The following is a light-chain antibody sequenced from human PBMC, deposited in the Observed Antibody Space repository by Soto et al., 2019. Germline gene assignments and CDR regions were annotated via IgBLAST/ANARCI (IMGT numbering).Light chain of an antibody. Sequence: EIVLTQSPGTLSLSPGERATLSCRASQSMSSNYLAWYQQKPGQAPGLLTYGASSRATGIPDRFSGSGSGTDFTLTISRLEPEDFAVYYCQQYSSSLFTFGPGTKVDIK. J-gene: IGKJ3*01. CDR3: QQYSSSLFT. CDR1: QSMSSNY. V-gene: IGKV3-20*01. CDR2: GAS.